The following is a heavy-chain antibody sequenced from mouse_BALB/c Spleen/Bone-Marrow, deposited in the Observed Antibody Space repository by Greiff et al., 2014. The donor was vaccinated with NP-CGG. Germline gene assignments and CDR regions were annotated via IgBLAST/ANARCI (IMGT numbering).Heavy chain of an antibody. V-gene: IGHV1-5*01. J-gene: IGHJ3*01. D-gene: IGHD2-14*01. CDR1: GYTFTSYW. Sequence: VQLKESGTVLARPGASVKMSCKASGYTFTSYWMHWVKQRPGQGLEWIGAIYPGNSDTSYNQKFKGEAKLTAVTSTSTAYMELSSLTNEDSAVYYCTRYYYRFSAWFAYWGQGTLVTVSA. CDR2: IYPGNSDT. CDR3: TRYYYRFSAWFAY.